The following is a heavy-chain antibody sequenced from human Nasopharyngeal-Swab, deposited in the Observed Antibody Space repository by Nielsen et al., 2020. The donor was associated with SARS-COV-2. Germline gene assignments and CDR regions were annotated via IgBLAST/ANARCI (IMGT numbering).Heavy chain of an antibody. CDR3: AKDRDSGDDSDDYYHYYGMDV. CDR1: GFTFRSYA. D-gene: IGHD5-12*01. CDR2: ISGSDHTT. V-gene: IGHV3-23*01. Sequence: GESLKISCAASGFTFRSYAISWVRQAPGKGLEWVSVISGSDHTTYYADSVKGRFTISRDHSKNTVNLQMNSLRVEDKAIYYCAKDRDSGDDSDDYYHYYGMDVWGQGTTVTVFS. J-gene: IGHJ6*02.